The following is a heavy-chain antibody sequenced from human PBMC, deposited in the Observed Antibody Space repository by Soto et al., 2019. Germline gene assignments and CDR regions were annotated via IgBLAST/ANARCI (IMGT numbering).Heavy chain of an antibody. V-gene: IGHV4-34*01. Sequence: QVQLQQWGAGLLKPSETLSLTCAVYGGSFSGYYWSWIRQPPGKGLEWIGEINHSGSTNYNPSLKSRVTISVDTSKNQFSLKLSSVTAADTAVYYCARARIAARPGVDYWGQGTLVTVSS. CDR3: ARARIAARPGVDY. CDR2: INHSGST. D-gene: IGHD6-6*01. CDR1: GGSFSGYY. J-gene: IGHJ4*02.